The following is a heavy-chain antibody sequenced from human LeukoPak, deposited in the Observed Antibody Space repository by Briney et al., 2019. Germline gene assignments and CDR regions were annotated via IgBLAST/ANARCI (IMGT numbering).Heavy chain of an antibody. D-gene: IGHD1-7*01. V-gene: IGHV3-30-3*01. Sequence: GGSLRLSCAASGFTFSSYAMHWVRQAPGKGLEWVAVISYDGSSKYYADSVKGRFTISRDNSKNTLYLQMNSLRAEDTAVYYCLLELQAFDIWGQGTMVTVSS. J-gene: IGHJ3*02. CDR1: GFTFSSYA. CDR3: LLELQAFDI. CDR2: ISYDGSSK.